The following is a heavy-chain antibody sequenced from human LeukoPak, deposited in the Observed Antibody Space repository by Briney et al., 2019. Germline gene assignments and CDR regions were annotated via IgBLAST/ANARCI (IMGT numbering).Heavy chain of an antibody. CDR1: GYSFTSYW. CDR2: IYPGDSDT. Sequence: GESLKISCKGSGYSFTSYWIGWVRQMPGKGLGWMGIIYPGDSDTRYSPSFQGQVTISADKSISTAYLQWSSLKASDTAMYYCARRTAGTTSGANWFDPWGQGTLVTVSS. CDR3: ARRTAGTTSGANWFDP. J-gene: IGHJ5*02. V-gene: IGHV5-51*01. D-gene: IGHD1-7*01.